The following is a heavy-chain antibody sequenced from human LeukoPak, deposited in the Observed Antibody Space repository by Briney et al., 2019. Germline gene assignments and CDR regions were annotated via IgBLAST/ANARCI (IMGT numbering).Heavy chain of an antibody. CDR2: IYYSAIT. J-gene: IGHJ4*02. D-gene: IGHD3-22*01. CDR3: ARTYDSSGTAFDY. V-gene: IGHV4-39*01. Sequence: SETLSLTCIVSGDSISRGSYYWGWIRQPPGKGLEWIGNIYYSAITYYNPSLKSRVTISVGTPKNQFSLKLSSVTAADTAIYFCARTYDSSGTAFDYWGQGTLVTVSS. CDR1: GDSISRGSYY.